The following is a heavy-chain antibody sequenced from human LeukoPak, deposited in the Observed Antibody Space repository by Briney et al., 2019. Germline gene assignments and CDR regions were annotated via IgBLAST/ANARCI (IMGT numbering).Heavy chain of an antibody. V-gene: IGHV4-30-2*01. CDR3: ARGTTDRIAVAGTSGHDY. CDR2: IYHSGST. J-gene: IGHJ4*02. Sequence: SETLSLTCAVSGGSISSGGYSWSWIRQPPGTGLEWLGYIYHSGSTYYNPSLKSRVTISVYRSKNQFSLKLSSVTAADTAVYYCARGTTDRIAVAGTSGHDYWGQGTLVTVSS. D-gene: IGHD6-19*01. CDR1: GGSISSGGYS.